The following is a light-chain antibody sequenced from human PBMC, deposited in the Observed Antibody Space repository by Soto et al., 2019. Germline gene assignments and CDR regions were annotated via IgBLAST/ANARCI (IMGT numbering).Light chain of an antibody. Sequence: EIVLTQSPGTLSLSPGERATLSCRASQSVSSSYLAWYQQKPGQAPRLLIYGASSRATGIPDRFSGSGSGTDGTLTISRLEPEDFAVYYCQQYGSSPRTFGQGTKVDIK. J-gene: IGKJ1*01. CDR1: QSVSSSY. V-gene: IGKV3-20*01. CDR3: QQYGSSPRT. CDR2: GAS.